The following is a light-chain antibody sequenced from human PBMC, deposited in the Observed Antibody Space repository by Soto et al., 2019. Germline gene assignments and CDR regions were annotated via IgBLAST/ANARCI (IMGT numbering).Light chain of an antibody. V-gene: IGKV3-15*01. CDR1: QSVSSN. J-gene: IGKJ1*01. Sequence: MTQSPSAVSASVGDRVTITCRTSQSVSSNLAWYQQKPGQAPSLLIYGAFTRATGVPARFSGTGSGTEFTLTISSLQSEDFALYYCQQYNDWPLTFGQGTKVDIK. CDR2: GAF. CDR3: QQYNDWPLT.